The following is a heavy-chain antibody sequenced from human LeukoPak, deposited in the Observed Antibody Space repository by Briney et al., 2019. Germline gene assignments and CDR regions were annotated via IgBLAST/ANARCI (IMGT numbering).Heavy chain of an antibody. CDR2: ISGSGYNI. Sequence: GGSLRLSCAASGFTFSSYEMNWVRQAPGKGLEWVSYISGSGYNIYYAASVQGRFTISRDNAKNSLYLQMNSLRAEDTAVYYCARENSGDYGDAFDIWGQGTMVTVSS. CDR3: ARENSGDYGDAFDI. D-gene: IGHD4-17*01. J-gene: IGHJ3*02. V-gene: IGHV3-48*03. CDR1: GFTFSSYE.